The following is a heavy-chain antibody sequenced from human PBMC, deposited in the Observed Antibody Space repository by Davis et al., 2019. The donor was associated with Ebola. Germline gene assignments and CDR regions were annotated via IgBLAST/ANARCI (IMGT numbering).Heavy chain of an antibody. Sequence: MPSETLSLTCAVYGGSFSGYYWSWIRQPPGKGLEWIGEINHSGSTNYNPSLKSRVTISVDTSKNQFSLKLSSVTAADTAVYYCARGPSGSSSDYYYYYGMDVWGQGTTVTVSS. J-gene: IGHJ6*02. V-gene: IGHV4-34*01. CDR1: GGSFSGYY. CDR2: INHSGST. CDR3: ARGPSGSSSDYYYYYGMDV. D-gene: IGHD6-6*01.